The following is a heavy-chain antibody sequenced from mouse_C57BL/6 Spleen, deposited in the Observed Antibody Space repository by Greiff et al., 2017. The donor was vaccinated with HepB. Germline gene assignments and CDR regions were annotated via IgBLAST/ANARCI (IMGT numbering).Heavy chain of an antibody. D-gene: IGHD1-1*01. V-gene: IGHV3-1*01. Sequence: EVQLQESGPGMVKPSQSLSLTCTVTGYSITSGYDWHWIRHFPGNKLEWMGYISYSGSTNYNPSLKSRISITHDTSKNHFFLKLNSVTTEDTATYYCARGGYYYGSSIDYWGQGTTLTVSS. CDR3: ARGGYYYGSSIDY. J-gene: IGHJ2*01. CDR2: ISYSGST. CDR1: GYSITSGYD.